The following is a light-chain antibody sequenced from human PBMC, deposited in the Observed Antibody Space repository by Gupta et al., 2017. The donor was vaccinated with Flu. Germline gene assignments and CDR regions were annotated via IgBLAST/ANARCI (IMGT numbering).Light chain of an antibody. CDR1: ISDIGGYNL. V-gene: IGLV2-8*01. J-gene: IGLJ1*01. Sequence: QSALTQPPSASGPPGQSVTISCTGTISDIGGYNLVSWYQQYPGKVPKLMIYEVNKRPSGVPDRFSGSKSGNTASLTVSGLQAEDEADYYCSAYAGANNVYVFGTGTKVTVL. CDR2: EVN. CDR3: SAYAGANNVYV.